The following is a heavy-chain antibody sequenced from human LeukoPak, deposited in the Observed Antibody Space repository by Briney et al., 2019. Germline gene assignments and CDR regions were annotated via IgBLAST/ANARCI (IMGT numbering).Heavy chain of an antibody. CDR2: IIPIFGTA. Sequence: SVKVSCKASGGTFSSYAISWVRHAPGQGLEWMGGIIPIFGTANYAQKFQGRVTITTDESTSTAYMELSSLRSEDTAVYYCAVIKADSSSSGHYYYYMDVWGKGTTVTVSS. J-gene: IGHJ6*03. V-gene: IGHV1-69*05. D-gene: IGHD6-6*01. CDR1: GGTFSSYA. CDR3: AVIKADSSSSGHYYYYMDV.